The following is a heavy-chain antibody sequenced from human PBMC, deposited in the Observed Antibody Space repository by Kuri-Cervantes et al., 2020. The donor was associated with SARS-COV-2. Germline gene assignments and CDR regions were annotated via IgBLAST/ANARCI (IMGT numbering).Heavy chain of an antibody. Sequence: GSLRLSCAVYGGSFSGYYWSWIRQPPGKGLEWIVEINHSGSTNYNPSLKSRVTISVDTSKNQFSLKLSSVTAADTAVYYCARGVGAAVAGTLITIYYYYGMDVWGQGTTVTVSS. CDR1: GGSFSGYY. CDR2: INHSGST. V-gene: IGHV4-34*01. D-gene: IGHD6-19*01. CDR3: ARGVGAAVAGTLITIYYYYGMDV. J-gene: IGHJ6*02.